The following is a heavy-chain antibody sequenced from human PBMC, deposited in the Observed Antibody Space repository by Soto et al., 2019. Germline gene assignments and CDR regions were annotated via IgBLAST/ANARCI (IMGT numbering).Heavy chain of an antibody. CDR1: GVSFNSYL. V-gene: IGHV4-34*01. Sequence: XTLSLPCAVYGVSFNSYLWNWVRQPPGEGLEWIGEATPYGRSNYNPSLKSRVTISKDTSKKQFSLEVRSLTAAYTAVYYCTTSGRTWPDSFDFWGQGAMGTVSS. CDR3: TTSGRTWPDSFDF. CDR2: ATPYGRS. J-gene: IGHJ3*01.